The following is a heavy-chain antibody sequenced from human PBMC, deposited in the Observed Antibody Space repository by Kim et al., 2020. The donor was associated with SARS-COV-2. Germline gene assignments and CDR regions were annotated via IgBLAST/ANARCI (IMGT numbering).Heavy chain of an antibody. Sequence: ASVKVSCKASGYTFTSYGISWVRQAPGQGLEWMGWISAYNGNTNYAQKLQGRVTMTTDTSTSTAYMELRSLRSDDTAVYYCARMGSSGDPRPYYYYYYMDVWGKGTTVTVSS. V-gene: IGHV1-18*01. D-gene: IGHD4-17*01. CDR3: ARMGSSGDPRPYYYYYYMDV. J-gene: IGHJ6*03. CDR1: GYTFTSYG. CDR2: ISAYNGNT.